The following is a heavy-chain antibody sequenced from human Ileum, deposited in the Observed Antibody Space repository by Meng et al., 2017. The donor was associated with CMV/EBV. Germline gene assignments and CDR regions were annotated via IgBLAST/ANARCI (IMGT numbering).Heavy chain of an antibody. Sequence: QVQWEASGPGLVLPSETLSLICTVSGGSLSGFYWSWIRQSPGKGLEWIGYIYYGGSTYYNPSLKSRVAISVDTSKNQFSLRLKSMTAADTAVYYCVRVGGGLGDYVGYFDYWGQGILVTVSS. CDR2: IYYGGST. V-gene: IGHV4-59*01. D-gene: IGHD4-17*01. J-gene: IGHJ4*02. CDR1: GGSLSGFY. CDR3: VRVGGGLGDYVGYFDY.